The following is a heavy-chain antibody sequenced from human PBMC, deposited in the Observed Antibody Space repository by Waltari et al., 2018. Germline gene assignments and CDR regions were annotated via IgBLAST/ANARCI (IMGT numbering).Heavy chain of an antibody. D-gene: IGHD2-8*02. CDR3: AKLNWDAFDI. Sequence: EVQLVESGGGLVQPGGSLRLSCAASGFTFSSYWMSWVRQAPGKGLGGVANRKQDGSEKYYVDSVKGRFTISRDNAKNSLYLQMNSLRAEDTALYYCAKLNWDAFDIWGQGTMVTVSS. J-gene: IGHJ3*02. CDR1: GFTFSSYW. V-gene: IGHV3-7*03. CDR2: RKQDGSEK.